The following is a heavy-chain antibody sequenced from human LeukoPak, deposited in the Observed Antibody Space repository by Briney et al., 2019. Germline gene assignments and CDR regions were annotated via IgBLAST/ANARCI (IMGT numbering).Heavy chain of an antibody. CDR1: GGSISSGGYY. J-gene: IGHJ4*02. V-gene: IGHV4-31*03. CDR3: ATGRGTNLGYYSHC. D-gene: IGHD2-8*01. CDR2: IYYSGYT. Sequence: SETLSLTCTVSGGSISSGGYYWTWIRQHPGKGLEWIGYIYYSGYTYYNPSLKSRVTISADTSKNQFSLKLSSVTAADTAVYDCATGRGTNLGYYSHCWGQGTLVTVSS.